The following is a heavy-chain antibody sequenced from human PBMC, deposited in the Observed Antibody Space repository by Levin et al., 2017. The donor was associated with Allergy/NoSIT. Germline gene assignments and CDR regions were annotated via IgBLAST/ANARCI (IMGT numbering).Heavy chain of an antibody. CDR1: GFTVSSHY. Sequence: GESLKISCAASGFTVSSHYMSWVRQAPGKGLEWVSIIYSGGSTYYADSVKGRFTISRVNSKNTLYLQMNSLRVEDTAVYYCAGKSSVAGNGDDALDIWGQGTMVTVSS. D-gene: IGHD6-19*01. CDR3: AGKSSVAGNGDDALDI. J-gene: IGHJ3*02. CDR2: IYSGGST. V-gene: IGHV3-53*01.